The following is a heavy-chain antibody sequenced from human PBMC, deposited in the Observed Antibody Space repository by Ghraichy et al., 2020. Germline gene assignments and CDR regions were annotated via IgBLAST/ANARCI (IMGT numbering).Heavy chain of an antibody. CDR1: GGTFSSYA. V-gene: IGHV1-69*13. CDR3: ASTPLNWNYSSTTYYYYGMDV. CDR2: IIPIFGTA. J-gene: IGHJ6*02. D-gene: IGHD1-7*01. Sequence: SVKVSCKASGGTFSSYAISWVRQAPGQGLEWMGGIIPIFGTANYAQKFQGRVTITADESTSTAYMELSSLRSEDTAVYYCASTPLNWNYSSTTYYYYGMDVWGQGTTVTVSS.